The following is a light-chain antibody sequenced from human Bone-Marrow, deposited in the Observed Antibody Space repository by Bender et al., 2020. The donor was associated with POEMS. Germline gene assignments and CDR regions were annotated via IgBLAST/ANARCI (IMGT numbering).Light chain of an antibody. J-gene: IGLJ2*01. Sequence: SYDLTQPVSVSVSPGQPASISCSGDKLSDKYVFWYQQKSGRSPALVLYQDDKRPSGIPERFSGNNSGNTATLTISRVEVGDEADYYCQVWDSRSDGGVFGGGTKLTVL. V-gene: IGLV3-1*01. CDR1: KLSDKY. CDR2: QDD. CDR3: QVWDSRSDGGV.